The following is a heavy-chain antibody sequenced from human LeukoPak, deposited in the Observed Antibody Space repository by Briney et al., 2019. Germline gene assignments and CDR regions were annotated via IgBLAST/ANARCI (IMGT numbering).Heavy chain of an antibody. D-gene: IGHD4/OR15-4a*01. Sequence: ASVKVSCKASGFTFSDHYMHWLRQAPGQGLEWMGWIKPDSGATNYAQKFQGRFTVSRDVSISTLYMELSSLTSDDTAMYYCARDHDYGPDYWGRGTLVTVSA. J-gene: IGHJ4*02. CDR3: ARDHDYGPDY. V-gene: IGHV1-2*02. CDR2: IKPDSGAT. CDR1: GFTFSDHY.